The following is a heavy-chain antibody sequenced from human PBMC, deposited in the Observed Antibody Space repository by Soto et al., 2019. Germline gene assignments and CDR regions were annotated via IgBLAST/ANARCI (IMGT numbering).Heavy chain of an antibody. V-gene: IGHV3-9*01. J-gene: IGHJ4*02. D-gene: IGHD2-15*01. CDR2: ISWNSGSI. Sequence: EVQLVESGGGLVQPGRSLRLSCAASGFTFDDYAMHWVRQAPRKGLEWVSGISWNSGSIGYADSVKGRLTISRDNAKNSQYLQMTSLRAEDTALYYTAKDVIGALDYWGQGTMVTVSS. CDR1: GFTFDDYA. CDR3: AKDVIGALDY.